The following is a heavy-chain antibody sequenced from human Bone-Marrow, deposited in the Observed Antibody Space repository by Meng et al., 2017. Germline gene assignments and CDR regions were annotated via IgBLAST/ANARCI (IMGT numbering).Heavy chain of an antibody. J-gene: IGHJ4*02. D-gene: IGHD1-14*01. CDR3: AREASPEYYFDY. CDR2: IYYSGST. Sequence: QGHLQGSGPGRVKPSQTLSLTCTVSGGSISSGGYYWSWIRQHPGKGLEWIGYIYYSGSTYYNPSLKSLVTISVDTSKNQFSLKLSSVTAADTAVYYCAREASPEYYFDYWGQGTLVTVSS. CDR1: GGSISSGGYY. V-gene: IGHV4-31*01.